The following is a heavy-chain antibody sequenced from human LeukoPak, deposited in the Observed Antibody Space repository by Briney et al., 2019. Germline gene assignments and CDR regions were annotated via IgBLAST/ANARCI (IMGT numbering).Heavy chain of an antibody. Sequence: GSSVKVSCKASGGTFSSYGISWVRQAPGQGLEWMEGIIPIFGRAKYAQKFQGRVTITADESTSTAYMEVNSLRSEDTAVYYCARDGWLQLHAFDIWGQGTMVTVSS. D-gene: IGHD5-24*01. CDR1: GGTFSSYG. CDR2: IIPIFGRA. CDR3: ARDGWLQLHAFDI. J-gene: IGHJ3*02. V-gene: IGHV1-69*01.